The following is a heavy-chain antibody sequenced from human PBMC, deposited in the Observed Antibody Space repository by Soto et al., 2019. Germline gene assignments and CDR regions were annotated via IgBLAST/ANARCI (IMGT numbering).Heavy chain of an antibody. Sequence: QVQLVQSGAEVKKPGSSVKVSCKASGGTFSSYAISWVRQAPGQGLEWMGGIIPIFGTANYAQKFQGRVTIPADESTSTAYMELSSLRSEDTAVYYCARDFDPRQQWLYGMDVWGQGTTVTVSS. V-gene: IGHV1-69*01. CDR3: ARDFDPRQQWLYGMDV. CDR1: GGTFSSYA. J-gene: IGHJ6*02. D-gene: IGHD6-19*01. CDR2: IIPIFGTA.